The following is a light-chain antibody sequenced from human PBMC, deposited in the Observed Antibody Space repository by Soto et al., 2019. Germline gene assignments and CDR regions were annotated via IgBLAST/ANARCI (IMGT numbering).Light chain of an antibody. Sequence: IVMTHSPATLSVSPWERSTLSFGSSQSVSSNLAWYQQKPGQAPRLLIYGASTRATGIPARFSGSGSGTEFTLTISSLQSEDFAVYYCQQYNNWPPITFGQGTRLEI. CDR3: QQYNNWPPIT. J-gene: IGKJ5*01. V-gene: IGKV3-15*01. CDR1: QSVSSN. CDR2: GAS.